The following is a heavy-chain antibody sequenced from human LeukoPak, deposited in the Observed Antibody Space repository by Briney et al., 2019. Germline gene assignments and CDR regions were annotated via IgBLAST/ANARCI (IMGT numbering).Heavy chain of an antibody. CDR3: ARAGGVKTAALDLDY. CDR2: IYYSGSA. D-gene: IGHD6-25*01. CDR1: GGSISSSYSY. J-gene: IGHJ4*02. V-gene: IGHV4-39*07. Sequence: SETLSLTCTVSGGSISSSYSYWGWIRQPPGKGLEWIGNIYYSGSANHNPSLKSRVTISRDTSKNQFSLKLTSVTTADTAVYYCARAGGVKTAALDLDYWGQGTLVTVSS.